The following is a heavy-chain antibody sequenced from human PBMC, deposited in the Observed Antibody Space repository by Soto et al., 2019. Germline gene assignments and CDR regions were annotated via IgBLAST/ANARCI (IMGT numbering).Heavy chain of an antibody. V-gene: IGHV4-34*12. CDR2: IIQPGNT. Sequence: PSETLSLTCAVYGGSFSGYYWSWIRQPPGKGLEWIGEIIQPGNTNYNPSLKSRRTISVDTSKNQFSLRLRSVTAADTAVYYCARKPPKNASSFYGLDVWGQGTPVTVSS. D-gene: IGHD2-2*01. CDR1: GGSFSGYY. J-gene: IGHJ6*02. CDR3: ARKPPKNASSFYGLDV.